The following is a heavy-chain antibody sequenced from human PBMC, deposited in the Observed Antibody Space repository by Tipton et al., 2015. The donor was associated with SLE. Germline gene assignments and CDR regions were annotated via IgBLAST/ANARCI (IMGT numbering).Heavy chain of an antibody. V-gene: IGHV4-39*07. CDR3: ARRHYSGPFDS. CDR1: DGSISSTNYY. J-gene: IGHJ4*02. Sequence: TLSLTCTVSDGSISSTNYYWGWIRQLPGKGLEWIGSIFYTGSTYYNPSLKSRVSFSIDTSKHQFSLKLNSVTAADTAVYYCARRHYSGPFDSWGQGTLVSVSS. CDR2: IFYTGST. D-gene: IGHD5-12*01.